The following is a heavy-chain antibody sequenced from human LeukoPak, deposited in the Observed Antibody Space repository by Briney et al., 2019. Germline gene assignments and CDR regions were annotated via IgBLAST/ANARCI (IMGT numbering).Heavy chain of an antibody. CDR2: IIPILGIA. J-gene: IGHJ4*02. D-gene: IGHD4-23*01. Sequence: SVKVSCKASGYTFTSYDINWVRQAPGQGLEWMGRIIPILGIANYAQKFQGRVTITADKSPSTAYMELSSLRSEDTAVYYCARVPNYGGNTYYFDYWGQGTLVTVSS. CDR3: ARVPNYGGNTYYFDY. CDR1: GYTFTSYD. V-gene: IGHV1-69*04.